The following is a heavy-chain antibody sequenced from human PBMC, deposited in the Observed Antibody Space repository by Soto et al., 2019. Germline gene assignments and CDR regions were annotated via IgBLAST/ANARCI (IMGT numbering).Heavy chain of an antibody. Sequence: QPGGSLRLSCAASGFTFSSYAMSWVRQAPGKGLEWVSAISGSGGSTYYADSVKGRFTISRDNSKNTLCLQMNSLRAEDTAVYYCAKDNPYGVTMLKWVYGMDVWGQGTTVTVSS. V-gene: IGHV3-23*01. D-gene: IGHD3-3*01. J-gene: IGHJ6*02. CDR3: AKDNPYGVTMLKWVYGMDV. CDR2: ISGSGGST. CDR1: GFTFSSYA.